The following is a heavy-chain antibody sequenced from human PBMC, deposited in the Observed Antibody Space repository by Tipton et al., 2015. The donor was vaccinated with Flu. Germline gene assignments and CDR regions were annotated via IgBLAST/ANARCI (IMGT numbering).Heavy chain of an antibody. Sequence: TLSLTCTVSGGSISTTVYYWAWARQPPGKGMEWIGSIYYSGTTNYNPSLKSRVTISIDASKNQFSLDLTSLTAADTAVYYCARDLWNARRAYYYYGFDVWGHRTTVTLP. CDR3: ARDLWNARRAYYYYGFDV. CDR1: GGSISTTVYY. J-gene: IGHJ6*01. CDR2: IYYSGTT. V-gene: IGHV4-39*07. D-gene: IGHD1-1*01.